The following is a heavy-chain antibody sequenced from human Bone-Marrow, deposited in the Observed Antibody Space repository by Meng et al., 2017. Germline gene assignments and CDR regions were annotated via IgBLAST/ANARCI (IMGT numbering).Heavy chain of an antibody. V-gene: IGHV3-30*01. CDR2: ISYDGSNK. J-gene: IGHJ4*02. CDR1: GFTFSSYA. Sequence: VQMVESGGGVVQAGRSLRRSCPASGFTFSSYAMHWVRQAPGKGLEWVAVISYDGSNKYYADSVKGRFTISRDNSKNSLYLQMNSLRAEDTAVYYCARVHFDYWGQGTLVTVSS. CDR3: ARVHFDY.